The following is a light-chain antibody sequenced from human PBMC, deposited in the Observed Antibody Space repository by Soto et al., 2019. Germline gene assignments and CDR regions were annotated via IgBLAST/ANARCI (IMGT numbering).Light chain of an antibody. J-gene: IGLJ1*01. V-gene: IGLV2-8*01. CDR1: SSDVGGYNY. CDR3: SSYAGSSNV. Sequence: QSVLTQPPSASGSPGQSVAISCTGTSSDVGGYNYVSWYQQHPGKAPKLMIYEVNKRPSGVPDRFSGSKSGNTASLTVSGLQADDEAVYYCSSYAGSSNVFGTGTKLTVL. CDR2: EVN.